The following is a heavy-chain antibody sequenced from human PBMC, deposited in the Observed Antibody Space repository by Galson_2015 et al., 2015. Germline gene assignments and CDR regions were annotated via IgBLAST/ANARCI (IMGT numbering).Heavy chain of an antibody. V-gene: IGHV3-74*01. J-gene: IGHJ6*02. CDR1: GFTFSNFG. CDR3: ARTAYYNNMDV. CDR2: INAAGSGT. Sequence: SLRLSCAASGFTFSNFGMHWVRQAPGKGLVWVSHINAAGSGTVYADSVKGRFTISRDNAKNTLYLEMNSLRAEDTAVYYCARTAYYNNMDVGGQGTTVTVSS.